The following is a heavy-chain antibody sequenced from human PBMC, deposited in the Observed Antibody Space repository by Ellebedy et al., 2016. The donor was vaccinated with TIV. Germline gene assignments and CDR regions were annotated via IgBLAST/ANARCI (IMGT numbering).Heavy chain of an antibody. CDR3: ARQKRSDRVTLISFHT. D-gene: IGHD3-16*01. Sequence: MPSETLSLTCTVSGGSISSYYWSWIRQPPGKGLEWIGYIYYSGSTNYNPSLKSRVTISGDTYRNQFSLKLTSVTAADTAVYYCARQKRSDRVTLISFHTWGRGTLVTVSS. J-gene: IGHJ5*02. CDR2: IYYSGST. V-gene: IGHV4-59*08. CDR1: GGSISSYY.